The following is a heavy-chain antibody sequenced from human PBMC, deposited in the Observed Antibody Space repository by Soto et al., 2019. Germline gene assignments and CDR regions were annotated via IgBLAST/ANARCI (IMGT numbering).Heavy chain of an antibody. D-gene: IGHD2-2*01. V-gene: IGHV3-21*01. CDR2: ISSSSSYI. J-gene: IGHJ6*02. Sequence: GGSLRLSCAASGFTFSSYSMNWVRQAPGKGLEWVSSISSSSSYIYYADSVKGRFTISRDNAKNSLYLQMNSLRAEDTAVYYCARVGMRDIVVVPAATVFHYGMDVWAQGTTVTVSS. CDR1: GFTFSSYS. CDR3: ARVGMRDIVVVPAATVFHYGMDV.